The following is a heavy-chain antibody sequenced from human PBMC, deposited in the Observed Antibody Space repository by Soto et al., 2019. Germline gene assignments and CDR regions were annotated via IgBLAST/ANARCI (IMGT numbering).Heavy chain of an antibody. CDR3: ARDNLAFDI. CDR2: ISYSGSTI. V-gene: IGHV3-11*01. J-gene: IGHJ3*02. Sequence: PGRSMRGSCAASGCSFSNYYMSWIRQAPGKGLEWVSYISYSGSTIYYADSVKGRFTISRDNAKNSLYLQMNSLRAEDTAVYYCARDNLAFDIWGQGTMVTVSS. CDR1: GCSFSNYY.